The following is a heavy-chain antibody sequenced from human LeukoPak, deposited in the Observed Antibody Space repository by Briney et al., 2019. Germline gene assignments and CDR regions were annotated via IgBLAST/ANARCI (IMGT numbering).Heavy chain of an antibody. CDR2: IYYSGGT. Sequence: SETLSLTCTVSGGSFNNNNYYWGWIRQPPGKGLEWIGAIYYSGGTYYNPSLKSRVTISVDTSKNQFSLKVSSVTAADTAVYYCARQTSWTFHNYYGMDVWGQGTTVTVSS. J-gene: IGHJ6*02. V-gene: IGHV4-39*01. CDR3: ARQTSWTFHNYYGMDV. D-gene: IGHD3/OR15-3a*01. CDR1: GGSFNNNNYY.